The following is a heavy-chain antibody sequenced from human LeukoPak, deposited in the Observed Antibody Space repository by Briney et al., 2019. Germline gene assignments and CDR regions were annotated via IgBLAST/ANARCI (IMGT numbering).Heavy chain of an antibody. D-gene: IGHD1-26*01. CDR1: GGSISSGGYY. J-gene: IGHJ4*02. CDR2: IYYSGST. CDR3: SGSYFPSGPFDY. V-gene: IGHV4-31*03. Sequence: PSETLSLTCTVSGGSISSGGYYWSWIRQHPGKGLEWFGYIYYSGSTYYNPSLKSRVTISVDTSKNQFSLKLSSVTAADTAVYYCSGSYFPSGPFDYWGQGTLVTVSS.